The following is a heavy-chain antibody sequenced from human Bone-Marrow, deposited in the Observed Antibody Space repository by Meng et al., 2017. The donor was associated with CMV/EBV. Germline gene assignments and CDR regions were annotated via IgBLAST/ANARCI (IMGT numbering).Heavy chain of an antibody. CDR3: ARRRYYYGSGSSGWFDP. Sequence: SETLSLTCAVSGGSISSSNWWSWVRQPPGKGLEWIGEIYHSGSTNYNPSLKSRVTISVDTSKNQFSLKLSSVTAADTAVYYCARRRYYYGSGSSGWFDPWGQGTLVTVSS. CDR2: IYHSGST. CDR1: GGSISSSNW. V-gene: IGHV4-4*02. J-gene: IGHJ5*02. D-gene: IGHD3-10*01.